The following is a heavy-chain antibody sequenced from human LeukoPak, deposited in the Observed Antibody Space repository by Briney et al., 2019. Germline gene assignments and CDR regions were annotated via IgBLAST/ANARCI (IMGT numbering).Heavy chain of an antibody. Sequence: SETLSLTCTVSGGSISSSSYYWGWIRQPPGKGLEWIGSIYYSGSTYYNPSLKSRVTISVDTSKNQFSLKLSSVTAADTAVYYCARGGGVDIVATVDYWGQGTLVTVSS. CDR2: IYYSGST. CDR1: GGSISSSSYY. CDR3: ARGGGVDIVATVDY. V-gene: IGHV4-39*07. D-gene: IGHD5-12*01. J-gene: IGHJ4*02.